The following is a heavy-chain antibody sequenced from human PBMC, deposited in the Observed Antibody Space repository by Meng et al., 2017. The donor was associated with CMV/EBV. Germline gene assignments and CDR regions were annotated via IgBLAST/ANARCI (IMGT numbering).Heavy chain of an antibody. CDR3: ARPKGGSLLRAPFDY. V-gene: IGHV4-34*01. Sequence: QVQLQQWGAGLLKPSETLSLTFAVYGGSFSGYYWSRIRQPPGKGLEWIGEINHSGSTNYNPSLKSRVTISVDTSKNQFSLKLSSVTAADTAVYYCARPKGGSLLRAPFDYWGQGTLVTVSS. D-gene: IGHD2-15*01. CDR2: INHSGST. CDR1: GGSFSGYY. J-gene: IGHJ4*02.